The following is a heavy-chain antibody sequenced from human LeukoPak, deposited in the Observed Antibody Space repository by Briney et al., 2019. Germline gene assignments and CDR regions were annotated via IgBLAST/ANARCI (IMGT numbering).Heavy chain of an antibody. CDR3: LRETYAGSWSLLIY. J-gene: IGHJ4*02. CDR1: GFTFSTYD. Sequence: GGSLTLTFAASGFTFSTYDLYWFGRPPAMELEWLATDASNGNNNAYYADSVRGRFAISIDNSKNTLFLQMNSLRADDAAVYYCLRETYAGSWSLLIYWGEGTLVSVSS. V-gene: IGHV3-30*09. CDR2: DASNGNNNA. D-gene: IGHD6-13*01.